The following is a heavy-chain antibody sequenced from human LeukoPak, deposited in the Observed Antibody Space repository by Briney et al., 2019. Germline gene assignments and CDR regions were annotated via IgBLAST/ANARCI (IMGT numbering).Heavy chain of an antibody. CDR3: ARDPYCSSTSCYDVVLDY. CDR1: GYTFTRHY. V-gene: IGHV1-46*01. CDR2: INPSGGRA. J-gene: IGHJ4*02. Sequence: ASVKVSCKASGYTFTRHYMHWVRQAPGQGLEWMGIINPSGGRASYAQKFQGRVTMTRDTSTSTVYMELSSLRSEDTAVYYCARDPYCSSTSCYDVVLDYWGQGTLVTVSS. D-gene: IGHD2-2*01.